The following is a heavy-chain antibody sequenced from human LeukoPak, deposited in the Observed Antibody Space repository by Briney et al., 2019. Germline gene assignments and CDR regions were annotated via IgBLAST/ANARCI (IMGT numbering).Heavy chain of an antibody. J-gene: IGHJ3*02. V-gene: IGHV1-2*02. CDR3: ARAVCSTSCYWALNAFDI. CDR1: GYTFTGYY. D-gene: IGHD2-2*01. CDR2: INPNSGGT. Sequence: ASVKVSCKASGYTFTGYYMHWVRQAPGQGLEWMGWINPNSGGTNYAQKFQGRVTMTRDTSISTAYMELSRLRSDDTAVYYCARAVCSTSCYWALNAFDIWGQGTMVTVSS.